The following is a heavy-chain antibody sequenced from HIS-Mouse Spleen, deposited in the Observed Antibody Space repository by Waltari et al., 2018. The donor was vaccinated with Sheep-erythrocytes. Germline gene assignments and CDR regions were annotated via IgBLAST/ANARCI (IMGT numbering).Heavy chain of an antibody. V-gene: IGHV4-39*07. D-gene: IGHD3-3*01. CDR3: ARDEGTYYDFWSGYPPSYYFDY. Sequence: QLQLQESGPGLVKPSETLSLTCTVSGGSISSSSYYWGWIRQPPGKGLEWIGSIYYSCSTYYNPTLKSRVTISVDTSKNQFSLKLSSVTAADTAVYYCARDEGTYYDFWSGYPPSYYFDYWGQGTLVTVSS. CDR2: IYYSCST. CDR1: GGSISSSSYY. J-gene: IGHJ4*02.